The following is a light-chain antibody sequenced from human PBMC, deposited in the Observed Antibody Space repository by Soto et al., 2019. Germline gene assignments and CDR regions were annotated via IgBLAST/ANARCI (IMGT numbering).Light chain of an antibody. CDR1: QSVSSN. CDR2: GAS. V-gene: IGKV3-15*01. Sequence: EIVMTQSPATLSLSPGERATLSCRASQSVSSNLAWYQQQPGQAPRLLIYGASTRATGFPARFSGSGSGTEFTLTISSLQSEDFAVYYCQQYNNWPLTFGGGTKVDIK. J-gene: IGKJ4*01. CDR3: QQYNNWPLT.